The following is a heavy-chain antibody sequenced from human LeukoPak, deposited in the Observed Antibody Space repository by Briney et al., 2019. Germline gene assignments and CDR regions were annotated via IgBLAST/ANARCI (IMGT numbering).Heavy chain of an antibody. V-gene: IGHV1-3*01. CDR3: AGEGSGWYCDY. Sequence: ASVKVSCKASGYAFTSYAMHWVRQAPGQRLEWMGWINAGNGNTKYSQKFQGRVTIIRDTSASTAYMELSSLRSEDTAVYYCAGEGSGWYCDYWGQGTLVTVSS. J-gene: IGHJ4*02. D-gene: IGHD6-19*01. CDR1: GYAFTSYA. CDR2: INAGNGNT.